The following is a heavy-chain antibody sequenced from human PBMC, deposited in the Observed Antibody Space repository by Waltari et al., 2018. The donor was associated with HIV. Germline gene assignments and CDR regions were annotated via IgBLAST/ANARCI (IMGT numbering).Heavy chain of an antibody. D-gene: IGHD2-15*01. J-gene: IGHJ6*02. CDR1: RGFTSSDF. V-gene: IGHV4-59*07. CDR3: ARGRFGGGLNYYGVDV. CDR2: MHSSET. Sequence: QVQLQESAPALVKPSDTLSLTCSVPRGFTSSDFRSWLRQPPGKGLEWIGFMHSSETKYSPSLRSRATMSLDTSRNQFSLELSSVTAADTAVYYCARGRFGGGLNYYGVDVWGQGTTVIVSS.